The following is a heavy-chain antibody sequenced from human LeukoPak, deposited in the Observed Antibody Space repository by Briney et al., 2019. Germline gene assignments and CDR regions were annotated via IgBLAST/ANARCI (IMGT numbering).Heavy chain of an antibody. CDR2: IFQSVST. CDR3: ARVPAFYYGDYWTRSNYFDY. CDR1: GVSISDTKA. Sequence: PAETETLMCAVSGVSISDTKAWSWFRQPPGKGLEWIGEIFQSVSTNYNPSLKYRVTISVDKSKNQFSLKLCSETAADTAVYYCARVPAFYYGDYWTRSNYFDYWG. J-gene: IGHJ4*01. D-gene: IGHD4-17*01. V-gene: IGHV4-4*02.